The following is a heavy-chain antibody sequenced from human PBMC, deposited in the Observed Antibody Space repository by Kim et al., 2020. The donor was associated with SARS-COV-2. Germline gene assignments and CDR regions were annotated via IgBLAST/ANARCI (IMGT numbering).Heavy chain of an antibody. CDR3: ARQPSGWVTAWFHFDY. J-gene: IGHJ4*02. Sequence: SLQGRVTISADKSNSTVYLQMSSLKASDTAMYSCARQPSGWVTAWFHFDYWGQGTLVTVSS. V-gene: IGHV5-51*01. D-gene: IGHD2-21*02.